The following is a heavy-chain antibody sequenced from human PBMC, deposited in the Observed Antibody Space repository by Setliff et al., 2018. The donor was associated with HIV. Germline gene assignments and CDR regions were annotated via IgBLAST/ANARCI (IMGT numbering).Heavy chain of an antibody. Sequence: ASVKVSCKASGFTFKHYYIYWVQQAPGQGLEWMGMVNSGSGSTVFAQKFQGRVTMTTDTSTNTVYLELTSLRSEDTAVYFCARRVSYATSGYSLGYWGQGTLVTVSS. D-gene: IGHD5-12*01. CDR3: ARRVSYATSGYSLGY. J-gene: IGHJ4*02. CDR2: VNSGSGST. V-gene: IGHV1-46*02. CDR1: GFTFKHYY.